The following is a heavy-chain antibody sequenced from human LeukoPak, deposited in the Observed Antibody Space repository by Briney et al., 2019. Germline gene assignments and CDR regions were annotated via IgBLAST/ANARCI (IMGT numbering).Heavy chain of an antibody. CDR1: GGSFSGYY. D-gene: IGHD2-2*02. V-gene: IGHV4-34*01. Sequence: PSETLPLTCAVYGGSFSGYYWSWIRQPPGKGLEWIGVINHSGSTNYNPSLRSRVTISVDTSKNQFSLKLSSVTAADTAVYYCARGGTGYCSSTSCYKRPNLGQGYYYYIDVWGKGTTVTVSS. J-gene: IGHJ6*03. CDR3: ARGGTGYCSSTSCYKRPNLGQGYYYYIDV. CDR2: INHSGST.